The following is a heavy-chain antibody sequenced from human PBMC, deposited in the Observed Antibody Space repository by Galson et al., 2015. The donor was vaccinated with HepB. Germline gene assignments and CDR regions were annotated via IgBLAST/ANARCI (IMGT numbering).Heavy chain of an antibody. CDR3: ARDGGTDWLFRYFDL. CDR2: ITSSSGYI. V-gene: IGHV3-21*01. J-gene: IGHJ2*01. D-gene: IGHD3-16*01. CDR1: GFTFSSDS. Sequence: SLRLSCAASGFTFSSDSMNWVRQAPGKGLEWVSSITSSSGYIYYADSVKGRFTISRDNAKNSLYLQMNSLRAEDTAVYYCARDGGTDWLFRYFDLWGRGTLVTVSS.